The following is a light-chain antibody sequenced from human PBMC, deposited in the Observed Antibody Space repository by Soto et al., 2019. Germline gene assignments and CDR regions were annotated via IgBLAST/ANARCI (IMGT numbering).Light chain of an antibody. V-gene: IGLV2-14*03. CDR3: SSYTSSNSYV. CDR1: SSNVGGYNY. CDR2: DVT. J-gene: IGLJ1*01. Sequence: QSVLTQPASVSGSPGQWTTISCTGNSSNVGGYNYVSWYQHRPGKAPKLMIYDVTNRPSGVSNRFSGSKSGNTASLTISGLQTEDEADYYCSSYTSSNSYVFGTGTKVPV.